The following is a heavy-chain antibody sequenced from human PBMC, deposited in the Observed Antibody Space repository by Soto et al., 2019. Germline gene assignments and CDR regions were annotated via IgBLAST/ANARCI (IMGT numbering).Heavy chain of an antibody. J-gene: IGHJ6*02. CDR1: RFNFRSYG. D-gene: IGHD4-17*01. CDR3: AREPVGDYDLGRNYYNYGIDV. CDR2: IWYDGSKT. V-gene: IGHV3-33*01. Sequence: ESGGGVVQPGRSLRLSCAASRFNFRSYGMHWVRQAPGKGLEWVAVIWYDGSKTYYTDSVKGRFTISRDNSENTLYLHMNRLRAEDTAVYYCAREPVGDYDLGRNYYNYGIDVWGQGTTVTVSS.